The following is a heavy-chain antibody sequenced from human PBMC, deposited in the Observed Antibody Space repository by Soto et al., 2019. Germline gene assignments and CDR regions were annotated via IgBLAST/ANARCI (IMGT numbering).Heavy chain of an antibody. CDR2: IYSGGST. V-gene: IGHV3-53*04. J-gene: IGHJ3*02. Sequence: GGSLRLSCAASVFTVSSNYMSWVRQAPGKGLEWVSVIYSGGSTYYADSVKGRFTISRHNSKNTLYLQMNSLRAEDTAVYYCARSIAAAGHDAFDIWGQGTMVTVSS. D-gene: IGHD6-13*01. CDR1: VFTVSSNY. CDR3: ARSIAAAGHDAFDI.